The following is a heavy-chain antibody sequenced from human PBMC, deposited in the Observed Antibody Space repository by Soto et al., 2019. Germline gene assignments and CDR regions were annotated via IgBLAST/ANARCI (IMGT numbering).Heavy chain of an antibody. CDR2: FYYSGSS. CDR1: GDSISSSTYY. Sequence: QLQLQESGPGLVKPSETLSLTCTVSGDSISSSTYYWGWIRQPPGKGLEWIGSFYYSGSSYYNPSLKSRVTISVDTSKKQFSLKLTSVTAADTAVYYCARRDHPPSVLRYFDWSLDYWGQGTLVTVSS. D-gene: IGHD3-9*01. V-gene: IGHV4-39*01. CDR3: ARRDHPPSVLRYFDWSLDY. J-gene: IGHJ4*02.